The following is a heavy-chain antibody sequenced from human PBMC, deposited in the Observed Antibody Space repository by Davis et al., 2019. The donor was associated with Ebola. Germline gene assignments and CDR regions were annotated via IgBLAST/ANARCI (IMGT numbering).Heavy chain of an antibody. J-gene: IGHJ4*02. CDR2: IYYSGST. V-gene: IGHV4-39*01. CDR3: ARHCISTSCRPEFDY. D-gene: IGHD2-2*01. Sequence: PSETLSLTCTVSGGSISSSSYYWGWIRQPPGKGLEWIGSIYYSGSTYYNPSLKSRVTISVDTSKNQFSLKLSSVTAADTAVYYCARHCISTSCRPEFDYWGQGTLVTVSS. CDR1: GGSISSSSYY.